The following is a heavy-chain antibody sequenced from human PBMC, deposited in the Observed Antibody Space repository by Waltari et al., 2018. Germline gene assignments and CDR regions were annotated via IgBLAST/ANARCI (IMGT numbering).Heavy chain of an antibody. V-gene: IGHV4-34*01. CDR1: GGSCSGYY. CDR3: ARGSNTAMAYYMDV. Sequence: QVQLQQWGAGLLKPSETLSLTCAVYGGSCSGYYWRWIRQPPGKGLEWIGEINHSGSTNYNPSLKSRVTISVDTSKNQFSLKLSSVTAADTAVYYCARGSNTAMAYYMDVWGKGTTVTVSS. J-gene: IGHJ6*03. CDR2: INHSGST. D-gene: IGHD5-18*01.